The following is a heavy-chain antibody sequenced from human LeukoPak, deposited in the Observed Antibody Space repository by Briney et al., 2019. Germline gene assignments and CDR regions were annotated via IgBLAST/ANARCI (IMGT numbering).Heavy chain of an antibody. Sequence: GASVKVSFKASGYTLTNYNISWVRQAPGQGLEWMGWINTYKGDTLYAQKLQGRVTMTADTSTNTAYMELRSLRFDDTAVYYCAREFGHCYGDNCFYFFDTWGQGFRVTVS. CDR3: AREFGHCYGDNCFYFFDT. D-gene: IGHD4-23*01. CDR2: INTYKGDT. J-gene: IGHJ4*02. V-gene: IGHV1-18*01. CDR1: GYTLTNYN.